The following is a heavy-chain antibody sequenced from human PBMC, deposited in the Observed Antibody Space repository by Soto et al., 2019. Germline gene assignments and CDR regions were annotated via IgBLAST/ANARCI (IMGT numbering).Heavy chain of an antibody. J-gene: IGHJ6*02. CDR2: LYHSGST. V-gene: IGHV4-59*01. Sequence: SETLSLTCTVSGGSISSYYWSWIRQPPGKGLEWIGYLYHSGSTNYNPSLKSRVTISVDPSKNQFSLKLSSVTAADTAVYYCARASPVGTDVWGQGTTVTVYS. CDR1: GGSISSYY. CDR3: ARASPVGTDV. D-gene: IGHD6-13*01.